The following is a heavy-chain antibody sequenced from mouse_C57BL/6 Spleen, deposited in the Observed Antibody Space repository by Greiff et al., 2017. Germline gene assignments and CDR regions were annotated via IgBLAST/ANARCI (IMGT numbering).Heavy chain of an antibody. D-gene: IGHD1-1*01. J-gene: IGHJ2*01. V-gene: IGHV5-4*01. Sequence: VQLKESGGGLVKPGGSLKLSCAASGFTFSSYAMSWVRQTPEKRLEWVATISDGGSYTYYPDNVKGRFTISRDNAKNNLYLQMSHLKSEDTAMYYCARNFITTVVDYFDYWGQGTTLTVSS. CDR1: GFTFSSYA. CDR2: ISDGGSYT. CDR3: ARNFITTVVDYFDY.